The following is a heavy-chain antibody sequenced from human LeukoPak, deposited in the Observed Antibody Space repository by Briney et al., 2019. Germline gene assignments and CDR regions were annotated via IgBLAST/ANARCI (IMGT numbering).Heavy chain of an antibody. D-gene: IGHD3-10*01. CDR1: GGSIFSSNSY. CDR3: ARHRYYYRSGSYYGAPYYMDV. Sequence: PSETLSLTCTVSGGSIFSSNSYWGWLRQPPGKGLEWIGSIYYSGSTYYNPSLKSRVTISVDTSKNHFSLKLSSVTAADTAVYYCARHRYYYRSGSYYGAPYYMDVWGKGTTVTISS. CDR2: IYYSGST. J-gene: IGHJ6*03. V-gene: IGHV4-39*01.